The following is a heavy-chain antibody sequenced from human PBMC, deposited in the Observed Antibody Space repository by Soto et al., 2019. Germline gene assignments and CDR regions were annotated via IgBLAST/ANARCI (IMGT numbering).Heavy chain of an antibody. CDR3: ARDQWYYGSGDYYGMDV. D-gene: IGHD3-10*01. CDR2: IYYSGST. CDR1: GGSISSGGYY. Sequence: SETLSLTCTVSGGSISSGGYYWSWIRQHPGKGLEWIGYIYYSGSTYYNPSLKSRVTISVDTSKNQFSLKLSSVTAADTAVYYCARDQWYYGSGDYYGMDVWGQGTTVTVSS. V-gene: IGHV4-31*03. J-gene: IGHJ6*02.